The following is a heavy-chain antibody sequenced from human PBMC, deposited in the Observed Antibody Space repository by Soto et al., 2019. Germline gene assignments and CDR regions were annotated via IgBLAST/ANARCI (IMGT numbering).Heavy chain of an antibody. D-gene: IGHD2-21*02. CDR3: ERDLRYCGGDCYPYYYYYYGMDV. V-gene: IGHV3-21*01. Sequence: EVQLVESGGGLVKPGGSLRLSCAASGFTFSSYSMNWVRQAPGKGLEWVSSISSSSSYIYYADSVKGRFTISRDNAKNSLYLQMNSLRAEVTAVYYCERDLRYCGGDCYPYYYYYYGMDVWGQGTTVTVSS. CDR2: ISSSSSYI. CDR1: GFTFSSYS. J-gene: IGHJ6*02.